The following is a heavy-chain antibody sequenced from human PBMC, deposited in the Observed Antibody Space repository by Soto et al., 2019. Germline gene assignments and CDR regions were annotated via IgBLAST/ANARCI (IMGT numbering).Heavy chain of an antibody. CDR2: IYYSGST. V-gene: IGHV4-31*03. CDR3: ARVHKDYDILTGYYRGGWFDP. CDR1: GGSISSGGYY. J-gene: IGHJ5*02. Sequence: QVQLQESGPGLVKPSQTLSLTCTVSGGSISSGGYYWSWIRQHPGKGLEWIGYIYYSGSTYYNPSHKSRVTISVDTSKNQFSLKLSSVTAADTAVYYCARVHKDYDILTGYYRGGWFDPWGQGTLVTVSS. D-gene: IGHD3-9*01.